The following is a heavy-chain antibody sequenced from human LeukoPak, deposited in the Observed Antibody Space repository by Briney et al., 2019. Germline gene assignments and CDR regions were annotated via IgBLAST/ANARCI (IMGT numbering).Heavy chain of an antibody. J-gene: IGHJ4*02. CDR2: ISSSGSTI. Sequence: RQAPXXGLEWVSYISSSGSTIYYADSVKGRFTISRDNAKNSLYLQMNSLRAEDTAVYYCARSRYCSSTSCRQYSSSWLDYWGQGTLVTVSS. CDR3: ARSRYCSSTSCRQYSSSWLDY. V-gene: IGHV3-11*01. D-gene: IGHD2-2*01.